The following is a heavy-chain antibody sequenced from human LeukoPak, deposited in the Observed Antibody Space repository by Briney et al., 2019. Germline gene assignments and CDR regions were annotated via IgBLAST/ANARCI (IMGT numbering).Heavy chain of an antibody. CDR1: GYSFTSYW. J-gene: IGHJ4*02. D-gene: IGHD3-10*01. CDR3: ARRYYCRSGTSNYFDY. V-gene: IGHV5-51*01. CDR2: IYPDDSDT. Sequence: GESLKISCKGSGYSFTSYWIGWVRQMPGKGLEWMGIIYPDDSDTRYSPSFQGQVTISADKSISTACLQWSSLKASDTAMYYCARRYYCRSGTSNYFDYWGQGTLVTVSS.